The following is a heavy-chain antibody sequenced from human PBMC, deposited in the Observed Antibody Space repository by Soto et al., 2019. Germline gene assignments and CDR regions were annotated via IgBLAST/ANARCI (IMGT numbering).Heavy chain of an antibody. CDR1: GFDFSSYA. CDR3: AKSFCSSSSCFFLWVDP. CDR2: ISGTGVPT. J-gene: IGHJ5*02. Sequence: GGSLRLSCAASGFDFSSYAMSWVRQAPGKGLECISLISGTGVPTLYAESVKGRFSVSRDNSKDTLFLEMNNLGVDDTSMYYCAKSFCSSSSCFFLWVDPWGPGTLVTVSS. V-gene: IGHV3-23*01. D-gene: IGHD2-2*01.